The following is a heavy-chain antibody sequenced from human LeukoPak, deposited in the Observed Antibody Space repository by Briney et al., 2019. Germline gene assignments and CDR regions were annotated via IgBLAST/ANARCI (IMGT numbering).Heavy chain of an antibody. J-gene: IGHJ4*02. CDR3: AKYFVGLMAPFDS. Sequence: GGSLRLSCDASGFTFEDYGMGWVRQAPGKRLEWVSDINWSGRNTNYGDSVKGRFTISRDNAKKSLHLQMNSLRAEDTAFYYCAKYFVGLMAPFDSWGQGTLVTVSS. V-gene: IGHV3-20*04. D-gene: IGHD2-8*01. CDR1: GFTFEDYG. CDR2: INWSGRNT.